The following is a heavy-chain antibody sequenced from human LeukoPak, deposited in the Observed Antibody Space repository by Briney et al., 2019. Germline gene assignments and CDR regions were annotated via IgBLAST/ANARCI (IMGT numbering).Heavy chain of an antibody. D-gene: IGHD6-6*01. CDR3: SSSSSRLRWFDP. V-gene: IGHV4-34*01. CDR2: INHSGST. CDR1: GGSFSGYY. Sequence: PSETQSLTCAVYGGSFSGYYWSWIRQPPGKGLEWIGEINHSGSTNYNPSLKSRVTISVDTSKNQFSLKLSSVTAADTAVYYCSSSSSRLRWFDPWGQGTLVTVSS. J-gene: IGHJ5*02.